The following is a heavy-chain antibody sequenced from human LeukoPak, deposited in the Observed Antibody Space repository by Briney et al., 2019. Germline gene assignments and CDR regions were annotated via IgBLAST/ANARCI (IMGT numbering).Heavy chain of an antibody. Sequence: GGSLRLSCAASGFTFSSYAMSWVRQVPGKGLEWVSAISGSGGSTYYADSVKGRFTISRDNSKNTLYLQMNSLRAEDTAVYYCARDDYDILTGPINWFDPWGQGTLVTVSS. CDR1: GFTFSSYA. J-gene: IGHJ5*02. CDR3: ARDDYDILTGPINWFDP. D-gene: IGHD3-9*01. CDR2: ISGSGGST. V-gene: IGHV3-23*01.